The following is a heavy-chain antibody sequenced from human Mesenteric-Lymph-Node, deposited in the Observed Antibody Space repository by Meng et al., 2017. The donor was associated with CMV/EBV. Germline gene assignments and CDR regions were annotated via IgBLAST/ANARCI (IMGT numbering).Heavy chain of an antibody. CDR3: ATDERAYYHYGMDV. CDR2: ISGSGGST. CDR1: GFTFSSYA. Sequence: GSLKISCAASGFTFSSYAMSWVRQAPGKGLEWVSAISGSGGSTYYADSVKGRFTISRDNSKNTLYLQMNSLRAEDTAVYYCATDERAYYHYGMDVWGQGTTVTVSS. V-gene: IGHV3-23*01. J-gene: IGHJ6*02.